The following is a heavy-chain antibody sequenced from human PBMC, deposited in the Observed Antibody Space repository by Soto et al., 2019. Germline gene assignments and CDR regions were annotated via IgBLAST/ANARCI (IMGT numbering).Heavy chain of an antibody. Sequence: ASVKVSCKASGYSFTSYGISWVRQAPGQGLEWMGIINPSGGTTTYPQKFQGRVTMTRDTSTSTVYMELSSLRSEDTAVYYCARGYSYGDYWGQGTLVTVSS. CDR2: INPSGGTT. V-gene: IGHV1-46*01. CDR3: ARGYSYGDY. CDR1: GYSFTSYG. J-gene: IGHJ4*02. D-gene: IGHD5-18*01.